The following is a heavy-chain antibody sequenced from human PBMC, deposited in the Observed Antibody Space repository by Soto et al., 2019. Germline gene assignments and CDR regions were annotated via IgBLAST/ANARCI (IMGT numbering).Heavy chain of an antibody. Sequence: QITLKESGPPLVKPTQTLTLTCTFSGFSLSTSGVGVGWIRQPPGKALEWLALIYWDDDKRYSPSLKSRLTITKNTPKTHVVLTMTHMDPVHTATYYCAHSLGSPYCSRGSRYGLDWFHPRGQGTLLTVSS. D-gene: IGHD2-15*01. CDR1: GFSLSTSGVG. V-gene: IGHV2-5*02. CDR3: AHSLGSPYCSRGSRYGLDWFHP. CDR2: IYWDDDK. J-gene: IGHJ5*02.